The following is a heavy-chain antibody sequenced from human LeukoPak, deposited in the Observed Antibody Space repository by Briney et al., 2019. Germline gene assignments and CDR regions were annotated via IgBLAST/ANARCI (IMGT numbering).Heavy chain of an antibody. CDR2: INPSGGST. CDR3: ARDFNDGGNRHYYYMDV. D-gene: IGHD4-23*01. CDR1: GYTFTTYY. V-gene: IGHV1-46*01. J-gene: IGHJ6*03. Sequence: GASVKVSCKASGYTFTTYYMHWVRQAPGQRLEWMGIINPSGGSTSYAQKFQGRVTITRDMSTSTVYMELSSLRSEDTAVYYCARDFNDGGNRHYYYMDVWGKGTTVTVSS.